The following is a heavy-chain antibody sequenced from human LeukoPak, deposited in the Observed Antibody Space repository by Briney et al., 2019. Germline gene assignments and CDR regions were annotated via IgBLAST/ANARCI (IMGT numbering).Heavy chain of an antibody. D-gene: IGHD5-18*01. CDR1: GGSLSGYY. CDR2: INHSGST. V-gene: IGHV4-34*01. J-gene: IGHJ3*02. CDR3: ARGATRGYSYGRDAFDI. Sequence: SETLSLTCAVYGGSLSGYYWSWIRQPPGKGLEWIGEINHSGSTNYNPSLKSRVTISVDTSKNQFSLKLSSVTAADTAVYYCARGATRGYSYGRDAFDIWGQGTMVTVSS.